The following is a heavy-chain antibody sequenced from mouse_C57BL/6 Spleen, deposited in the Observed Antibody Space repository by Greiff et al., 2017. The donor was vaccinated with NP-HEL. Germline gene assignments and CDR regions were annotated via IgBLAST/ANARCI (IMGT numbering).Heavy chain of an antibody. CDR3: TTPDYAGTPRGYFDV. D-gene: IGHD1-1*02. V-gene: IGHV14-4*01. Sequence: EVQLQQSGAELVRPGASVKLSCTASGFNIKDDYMHWVKQRPEQGLEWIGWIDPENGDTEYASKFQGKATITADTSSNTAYLQLSSLTSEDTAVYYFTTPDYAGTPRGYFDVWGTGTTVTVSS. J-gene: IGHJ1*03. CDR2: IDPENGDT. CDR1: GFNIKDDY.